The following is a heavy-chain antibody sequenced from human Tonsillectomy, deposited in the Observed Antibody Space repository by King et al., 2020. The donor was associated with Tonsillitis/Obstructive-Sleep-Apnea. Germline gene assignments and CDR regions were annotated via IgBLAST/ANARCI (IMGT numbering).Heavy chain of an antibody. V-gene: IGHV4-59*01. CDR2: IYYSGST. Sequence: QLQESGPGLVKPSETLSLTCTVSGGSISSYYWSWIRQPPGKGLEWLGYIYYSGSTNYNPSLKSRVTISVDTSKNQFSLKLSSVTAADTAVYYCASRIAVAGDDAFDIWGQGTMVTVSS. CDR3: ASRIAVAGDDAFDI. CDR1: GGSISSYY. J-gene: IGHJ3*02. D-gene: IGHD6-19*01.